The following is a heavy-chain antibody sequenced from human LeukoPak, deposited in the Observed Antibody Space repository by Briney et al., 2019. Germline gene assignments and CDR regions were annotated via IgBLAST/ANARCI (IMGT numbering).Heavy chain of an antibody. CDR1: GFTFSSYG. V-gene: IGHV3-30*02. CDR3: ARDSGNYFDAFDI. J-gene: IGHJ3*02. Sequence: GGSLRLSCAASGFTFSSYGMHWVRQAPGKGLEWVAFIRYDGSNKYYADSVKGRFTISRDNSKNTLYLQMNSLRAEDTAVYYCARDSGNYFDAFDIWGQGTMVTVSS. D-gene: IGHD1-26*01. CDR2: IRYDGSNK.